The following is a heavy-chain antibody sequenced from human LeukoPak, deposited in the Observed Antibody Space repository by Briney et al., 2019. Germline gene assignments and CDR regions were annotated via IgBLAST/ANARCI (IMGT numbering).Heavy chain of an antibody. J-gene: IGHJ4*02. CDR2: ISGSGGST. V-gene: IGHV3-23*01. D-gene: IGHD2-15*01. CDR1: GFTFSSYA. Sequence: GGSLRLSCAASGFTFSSYAMSWVRQAPGKGLEWASAISGSGGSTYYADSVKGRFTISRDNSKNTLYLQMNSLRSEDTAVYYCAKGYCSGGSCYNFDYWGQGTLVTVSS. CDR3: AKGYCSGGSCYNFDY.